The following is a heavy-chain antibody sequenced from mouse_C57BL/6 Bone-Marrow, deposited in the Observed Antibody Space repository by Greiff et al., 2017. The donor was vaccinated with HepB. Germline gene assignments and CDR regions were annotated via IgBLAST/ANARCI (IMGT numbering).Heavy chain of an antibody. V-gene: IGHV1-64*01. D-gene: IGHD2-3*01. CDR1: GYTFTSYW. Sequence: QVQLQQPGAELVKPGASVKLSCKASGYTFTSYWMHWVKQRPGQGLEWIGMIHPNSGSTNYNEKFKSKATLTVDKSSSTAYMQLSSLTSEDSAVYYCARGGGWLLAWFAYWGQGTLVTVSA. J-gene: IGHJ3*01. CDR3: ARGGGWLLAWFAY. CDR2: IHPNSGST.